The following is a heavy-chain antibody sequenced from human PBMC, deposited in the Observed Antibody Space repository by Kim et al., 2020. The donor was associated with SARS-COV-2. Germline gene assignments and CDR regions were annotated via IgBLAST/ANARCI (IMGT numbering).Heavy chain of an antibody. J-gene: IGHJ6*02. V-gene: IGHV3-53*04. CDR3: ARDRAVAGLYYYYYGMDV. Sequence: KGRFTISRHNSKNSLYLQMNSLRAEDTAVYYCARDRAVAGLYYYYYGMDVWGQGTTVTVSS. D-gene: IGHD6-19*01.